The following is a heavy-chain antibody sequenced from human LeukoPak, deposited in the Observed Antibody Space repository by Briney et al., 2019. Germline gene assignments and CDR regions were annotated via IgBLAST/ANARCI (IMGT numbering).Heavy chain of an antibody. D-gene: IGHD3-22*01. CDR3: ARDLYYYDSSGLFDP. CDR2: INSDGSST. J-gene: IGHJ5*02. V-gene: IGHV3-74*01. CDR1: GFTFSSYW. Sequence: GGSLRLSCAASGFTFSSYWMHWVRRAPGKGLVWVSRINSDGSSTSYADSVKGRFTISRDNAKNTLYLQMNSLRAEDTAVYYCARDLYYYDSSGLFDPWGQGTLVTVSS.